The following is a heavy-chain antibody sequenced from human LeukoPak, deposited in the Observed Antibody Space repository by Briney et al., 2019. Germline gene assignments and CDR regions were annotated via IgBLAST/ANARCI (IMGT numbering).Heavy chain of an antibody. J-gene: IGHJ4*02. D-gene: IGHD5-24*01. CDR1: GYTFTSYG. CDR3: ARGDGYTDFDY. V-gene: IGHV1-8*02. Sequence: ASVKVSCKASGYTFTSYGISWVRQAPGQGLEWMGWMNPNSGNTGYAQKFQGRVTMTRNTSISTAYMELSSLRSEDTAVYYCARGDGYTDFDYWGQGTLVTVSS. CDR2: MNPNSGNT.